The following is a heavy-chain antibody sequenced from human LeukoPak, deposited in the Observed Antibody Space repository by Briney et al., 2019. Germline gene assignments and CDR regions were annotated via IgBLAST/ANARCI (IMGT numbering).Heavy chain of an antibody. V-gene: IGHV4-4*02. CDR1: GGSISSSNW. CDR3: ARDDRFLEWFGAFDI. CDR2: IYHSGST. Sequence: SETLSLTCAVSGGSISSSNWWSWVRQPPGKGLEWIGEIYHSGSTNYNPSLKSRVTISVDTSKNQFSLKLSSVTAADTAVYYCARDDRFLEWFGAFDIWGQGTMVTVSS. J-gene: IGHJ3*02. D-gene: IGHD3-3*01.